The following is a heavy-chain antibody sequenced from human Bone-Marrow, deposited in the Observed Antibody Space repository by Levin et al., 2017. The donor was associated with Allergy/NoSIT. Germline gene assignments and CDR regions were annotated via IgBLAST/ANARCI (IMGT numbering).Heavy chain of an antibody. Sequence: GGSLRLSCAASGFTFSSYAMHWVRQAPGKGLEWVAVISYDGSNKYYADSVKGRFTISRDNSKNTLYLQMNSLRAEDTAVYYCARDRQSYYYYYGMDVWGQGTTVTVSS. CDR3: ARDRQSYYYYYGMDV. CDR1: GFTFSSYA. V-gene: IGHV3-30*04. CDR2: ISYDGSNK. J-gene: IGHJ6*02.